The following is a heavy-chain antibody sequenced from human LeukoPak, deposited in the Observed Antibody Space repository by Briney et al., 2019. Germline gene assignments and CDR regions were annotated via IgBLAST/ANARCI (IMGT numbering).Heavy chain of an antibody. V-gene: IGHV3-21*01. CDR3: ARSPSRLWFGEFWFDP. CDR2: ISSSSSYI. CDR1: GFTFSSYS. J-gene: IGHJ5*02. D-gene: IGHD3-10*01. Sequence: PGGSLRLSCAASGFTFSSYSMNWVRQAPGKGLEWVSSISSSSSYIYYADSVKGRFTISRDNAKNSLYLQMNSLRAEDTAVYYCARSPSRLWFGEFWFDPWGQGTLVTVSS.